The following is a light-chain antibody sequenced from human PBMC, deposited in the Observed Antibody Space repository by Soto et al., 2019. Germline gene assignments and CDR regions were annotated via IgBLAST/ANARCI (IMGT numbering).Light chain of an antibody. CDR1: QSVSSN. Sequence: EIVMTQSPATLSVSPGERATLSCRASQSVSSNLAWYQQKPGQAPRLLIYGASTRATGIPDRFSGSGSGTDFTLTISRLEPEDFAVYYCQQYGSSPPTWTFGQGTKVDIK. CDR2: GAS. V-gene: IGKV3-20*01. CDR3: QQYGSSPPTWT. J-gene: IGKJ1*01.